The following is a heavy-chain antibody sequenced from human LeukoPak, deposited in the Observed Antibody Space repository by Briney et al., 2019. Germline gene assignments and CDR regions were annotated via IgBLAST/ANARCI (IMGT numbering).Heavy chain of an antibody. D-gene: IGHD3-9*01. V-gene: IGHV4-38-2*01. Sequence: SETLSLTCAVSAYSISIGYYWGWIRQPPGKGLEWIGSMYHSGSTYYNPSLKSRVTISVDTSKNQFSLKLSSVTAADTAVYYCARRLDSWSFDYWGQGTLVTVSS. CDR3: ARRLDSWSFDY. CDR1: AYSISIGYY. J-gene: IGHJ4*02. CDR2: MYHSGST.